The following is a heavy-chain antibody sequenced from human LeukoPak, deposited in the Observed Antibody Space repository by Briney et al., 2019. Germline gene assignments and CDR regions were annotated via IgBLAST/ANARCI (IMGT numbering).Heavy chain of an antibody. CDR3: ARGWNSDYFDY. CDR1: GLTIGNNW. CDR2: IKLDGSEQ. J-gene: IGHJ4*02. V-gene: IGHV3-7*04. Sequence: PGGSLRLSCSDSGLTIGNNWMTWVRQAPGKVLEWVANIKLDGSEQYYMDSVKGRFTISRDNAKNSLYLQMNSLRAEDTAVYYCARGWNSDYFDYWGQGTLVTVSS. D-gene: IGHD1-7*01.